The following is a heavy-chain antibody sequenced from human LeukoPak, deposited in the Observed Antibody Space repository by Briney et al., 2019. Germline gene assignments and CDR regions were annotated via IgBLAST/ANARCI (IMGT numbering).Heavy chain of an antibody. CDR3: AKRLIAAAGSFDY. J-gene: IGHJ4*02. V-gene: IGHV3-23*01. CDR2: ISGSGGST. D-gene: IGHD6-13*01. Sequence: GGSLRLSCAASGFTFSSYAMSWVRQAPGKGLEWVSAISGSGGSTYYADSVKGRFTISRDNSRNTLYLQMNNLRAEDTALYYCAKRLIAAAGSFDYWGQGTLVTVSS. CDR1: GFTFSSYA.